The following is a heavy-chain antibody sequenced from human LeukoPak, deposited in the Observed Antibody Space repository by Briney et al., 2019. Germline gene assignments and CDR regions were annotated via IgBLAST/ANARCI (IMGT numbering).Heavy chain of an antibody. Sequence: GGSLRLSCAASGFMFSTYWMNWVRQAPGQGLEFVASIKPDGSAKYYMDSVKGRFTISRDNAKNSLYLQMNSLRVEDTAVYYCASPPSRDAGVVDYWGQGTLVTVSS. CDR2: IKPDGSAK. D-gene: IGHD3-3*01. J-gene: IGHJ4*02. V-gene: IGHV3-7*01. CDR1: GFMFSTYW. CDR3: ASPPSRDAGVVDY.